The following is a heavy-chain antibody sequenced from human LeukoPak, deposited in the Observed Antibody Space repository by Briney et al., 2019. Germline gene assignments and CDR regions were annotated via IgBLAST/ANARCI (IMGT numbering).Heavy chain of an antibody. V-gene: IGHV4-30-4*01. CDR1: GGSISSGDYY. Sequence: PSETLSLTCTVSGGSISSGDYYWSWIRQPPGKGLEWIGYIYYSGSTYYNPSLKSRVTISVDTSKNQFSLKLSSVTAADAAVYYCASLDDYGDKLDYWGQGTLVTVSS. CDR2: IYYSGST. CDR3: ASLDDYGDKLDY. J-gene: IGHJ4*02. D-gene: IGHD4-17*01.